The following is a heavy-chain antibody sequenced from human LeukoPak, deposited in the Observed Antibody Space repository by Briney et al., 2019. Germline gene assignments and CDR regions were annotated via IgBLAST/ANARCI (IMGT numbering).Heavy chain of an antibody. CDR3: ARTSGFDFKDY. Sequence: GESLKISCKGSGYSFTSYWIGWVRQMPGKGLEWMGIIYPGDSDTRYSPSFQGQATMSADKSIDTAYLQWSSLKASDTAMYYCARTSGFDFKDYWGQGTLVTVSS. J-gene: IGHJ4*02. CDR2: IYPGDSDT. D-gene: IGHD5-12*01. V-gene: IGHV5-51*01. CDR1: GYSFTSYW.